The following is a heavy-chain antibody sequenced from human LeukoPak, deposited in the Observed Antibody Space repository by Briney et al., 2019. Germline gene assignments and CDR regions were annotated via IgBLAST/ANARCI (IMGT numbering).Heavy chain of an antibody. CDR2: INPNSGGT. D-gene: IGHD3-22*01. J-gene: IGHJ4*02. CDR3: ARDPGPYDNPPLFDH. Sequence: ASVKVSCKASGYTFTGYFVHWVRLAPGQGLEWMGWINPNSGGTNYAQSFHGRVTMTRDTSINTAYMELSRLRSDDTAIYYCARDPGPYDNPPLFDHWGQGTLVTVSS. CDR1: GYTFTGYF. V-gene: IGHV1-2*02.